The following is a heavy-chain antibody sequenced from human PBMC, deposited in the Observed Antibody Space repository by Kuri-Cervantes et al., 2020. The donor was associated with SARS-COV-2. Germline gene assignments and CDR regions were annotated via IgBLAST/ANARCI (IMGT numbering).Heavy chain of an antibody. CDR3: ATGAANSYMDV. J-gene: IGHJ6*03. D-gene: IGHD3-10*01. CDR1: GFSLTNYA. CDR2: IWYDGKNE. Sequence: GGSLRLSCGASGFSLTNYAIHWVRQAPGKGLEWVSVIWYDGKNEYYAGSVKGRFNISRDTSKNTVSLHMNSLRAENKAMYYCATGAANSYMDVWGRGTTVTVSS. V-gene: IGHV3-33*08.